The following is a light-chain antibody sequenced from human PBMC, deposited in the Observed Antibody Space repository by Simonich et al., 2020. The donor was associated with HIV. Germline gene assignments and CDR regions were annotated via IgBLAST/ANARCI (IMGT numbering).Light chain of an antibody. V-gene: IGLV2-14*01. J-gene: IGLJ2*01. CDR1: SSDVGGYNS. CDR3: SSYTSSSTWV. CDR2: DVS. Sequence: QSALTQPASVSGSPGQSIPISCPGTSSDVGGYNSVSWYQQHPGKAPKLMIYDVSKRPSWLSNRFAGAKAGNTASLTISWRQAEDEADYYCSSYTSSSTWVVGGGTKLTVL.